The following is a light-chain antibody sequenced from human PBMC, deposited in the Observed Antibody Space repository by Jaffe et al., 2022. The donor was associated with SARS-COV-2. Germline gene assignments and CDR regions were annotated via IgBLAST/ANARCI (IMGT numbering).Light chain of an antibody. CDR3: SSYSDSSVV. Sequence: QSALTQPASVSGSPGQSITISCTGTRDDIGFYDYVSWYQYRPGEAPKVIIFDVSDRPSGISNRFSGSKSGNTASLTISGLQVDDEADYYCSSYSDSSVVFGGGTRLTV. CDR2: DVS. CDR1: RDDIGFYDY. V-gene: IGLV2-14*03. J-gene: IGLJ3*02.